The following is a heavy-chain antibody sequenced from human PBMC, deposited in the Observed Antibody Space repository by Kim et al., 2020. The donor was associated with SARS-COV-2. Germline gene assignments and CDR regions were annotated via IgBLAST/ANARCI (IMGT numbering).Heavy chain of an antibody. D-gene: IGHD3-16*01. J-gene: IGHJ4*02. V-gene: IGHV3-48*03. CDR2: I. CDR3: ARDGGVSGLFDH. Sequence: IDCAGSVKGRFTISRDTAKNEIYLEMSRLRAEDTAVYYGARDGGVSGLFDHWGQGTLVTVSS.